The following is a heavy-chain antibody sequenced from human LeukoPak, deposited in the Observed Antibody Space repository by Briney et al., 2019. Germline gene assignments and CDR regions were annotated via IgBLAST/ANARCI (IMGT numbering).Heavy chain of an antibody. CDR3: AREKPPPYYYDSSGPFDY. D-gene: IGHD3-22*01. CDR2: INPNSGGT. V-gene: IGHV1-2*02. J-gene: IGHJ4*02. CDR1: GYTFTGYY. Sequence: ASVKVSCKASGYTFTGYYMHWVRQAPGQGLEWMGWINPNSGGTNYAQTFQGRVTMTRDTSASTAYMELSRLRSDDTAVYYCAREKPPPYYYDSSGPFDYWGQGTLVTVSS.